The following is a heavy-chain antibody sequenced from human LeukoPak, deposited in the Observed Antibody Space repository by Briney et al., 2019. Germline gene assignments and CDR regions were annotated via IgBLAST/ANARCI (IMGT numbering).Heavy chain of an antibody. CDR1: GYTFTRYA. D-gene: IGHD3-10*01. CDR2: IIAGNGNT. J-gene: IGHJ4*02. Sequence: ASVKVSCKASGYTFTRYAMHWLRQAPGQRLEWMGWIIAGNGNTKYSQKFQGRVTITRDTSANTAYMELSSLTPEDTAVYYCARDRYYGSGSYNYFDYWGQGTLVTVSS. V-gene: IGHV1-3*01. CDR3: ARDRYYGSGSYNYFDY.